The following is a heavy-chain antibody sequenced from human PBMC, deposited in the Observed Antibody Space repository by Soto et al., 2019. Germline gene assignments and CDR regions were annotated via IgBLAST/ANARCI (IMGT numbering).Heavy chain of an antibody. J-gene: IGHJ3*02. Sequence: EVQLLESGGGLVQPGGSLRLSCAASGFTFSSYAMSWVRQAPGKGLEWVSAISGSGGRTYYADYVKGRFTISRNNSTKTLYLQMNSLRSEDTAVYYCAKDWGRDYGDYEHDAFDIWGQWTMVTVSS. V-gene: IGHV3-23*01. CDR1: GFTFSSYA. CDR3: AKDWGRDYGDYEHDAFDI. D-gene: IGHD4-17*01. CDR2: ISGSGGRT.